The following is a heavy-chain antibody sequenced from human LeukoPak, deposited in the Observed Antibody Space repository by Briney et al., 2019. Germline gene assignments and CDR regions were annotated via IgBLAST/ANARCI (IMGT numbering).Heavy chain of an antibody. J-gene: IGHJ4*02. Sequence: PGGSLRLSCAASGFTFSDYAMSWVRQAPGKGLEWVSVIVGSGDTAYYADSVKGRFTISRDNSKKKLFLQMNSLRADDTAIYYCATTPFALYYFDYWGRGTLVTISS. V-gene: IGHV3-23*01. CDR3: ATTPFALYYFDY. CDR1: GFTFSDYA. CDR2: IVGSGDTA. D-gene: IGHD2-8*01.